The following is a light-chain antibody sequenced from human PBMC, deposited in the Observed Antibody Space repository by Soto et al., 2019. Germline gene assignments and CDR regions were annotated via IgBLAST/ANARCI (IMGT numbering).Light chain of an antibody. Sequence: SYELTQPPSVSVAPGQTARITCGGNNIGSKSVHWYQQKPGQAPVLVVYDDSDRPSGIPERFSGSNSGNTATLTISRVEAGDEADYYCQVWDSRSDHVVFGGGTKVTV. CDR1: NIGSKS. V-gene: IGLV3-21*02. J-gene: IGLJ2*01. CDR3: QVWDSRSDHVV. CDR2: DDS.